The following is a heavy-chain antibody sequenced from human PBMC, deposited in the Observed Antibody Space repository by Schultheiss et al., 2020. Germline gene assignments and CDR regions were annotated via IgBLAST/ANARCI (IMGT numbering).Heavy chain of an antibody. CDR2: ISWNSGSI. D-gene: IGHD1-26*01. CDR3: AKVGGFSTAMDV. J-gene: IGHJ6*02. CDR1: GFTFDDYA. Sequence: GGSLRLSCAASGFTFDDYAMHWVRQAPGKGLEWVSGISWNSGSIGYADSVKGRFTISRDNAKNSLYLQMNSLRAEDTALYYCAKVGGFSTAMDVWGQGTTV. V-gene: IGHV3-9*01.